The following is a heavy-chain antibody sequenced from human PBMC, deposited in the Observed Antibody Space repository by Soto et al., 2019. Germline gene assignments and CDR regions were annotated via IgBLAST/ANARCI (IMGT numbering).Heavy chain of an antibody. V-gene: IGHV4-61*01. CDR2: IDYSGST. J-gene: IGHJ1*01. CDR1: AGTVSGSSHY. CDR3: ARGGTSSRREVDGYVKY. Sequence: SENLCLTCSVSAGTVSGSSHYWNWIRQTPGKGLEWIGYIDYSGSTNYNPSLKSRVTISVDTSKKQFSLKLSSVIAADTAVYYCARGGTSSRREVDGYVKYWGKGTHVTVS. D-gene: IGHD5-18*01.